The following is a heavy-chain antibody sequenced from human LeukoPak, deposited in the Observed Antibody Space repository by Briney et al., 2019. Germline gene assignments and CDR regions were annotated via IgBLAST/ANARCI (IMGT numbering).Heavy chain of an antibody. J-gene: IGHJ6*03. CDR2: ISYSGNT. Sequence: SETLSLTCTVSAGSISSSDYYWGWIRQSPGKGLEWIGRISYSGNTYYNPSLKSRVTVSVDTSKNHFSLRLSSVTAADTAVYYCSRLTHSYYSDTSGYYPYYYMDVWGEGTTVTVSS. CDR1: AGSISSSDYY. D-gene: IGHD3-22*01. CDR3: SRLTHSYYSDTSGYYPYYYMDV. V-gene: IGHV4-39*02.